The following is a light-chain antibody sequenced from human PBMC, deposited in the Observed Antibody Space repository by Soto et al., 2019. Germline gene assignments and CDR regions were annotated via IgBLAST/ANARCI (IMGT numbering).Light chain of an antibody. V-gene: IGKV1-5*03. Sequence: DIQMTQSPSTLSASVGDRVILTCRASQSVDSWLAWYQQKPGKAPNLLIYHSSTLESGVPSRFSGSGFRTEFTLTLSGLQPDDFATYYCHQYSDYPWTFGQGTKVDIK. CDR3: HQYSDYPWT. CDR2: HSS. J-gene: IGKJ1*01. CDR1: QSVDSW.